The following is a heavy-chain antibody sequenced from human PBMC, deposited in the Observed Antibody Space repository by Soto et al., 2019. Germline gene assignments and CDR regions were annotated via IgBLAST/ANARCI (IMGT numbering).Heavy chain of an antibody. D-gene: IGHD1-26*01. V-gene: IGHV3-30*18. J-gene: IGHJ3*02. Sequence: GGSLRLSCAASGFTFSSYGMHWVRQAPGKGLEWVAVISDDGSNKYYADSVKGRFTISRDNSKNTLYLQMNSLRAEDTAVYYCAKGNSGSYHDAFDIWGQGTMVTVSS. CDR2: ISDDGSNK. CDR3: AKGNSGSYHDAFDI. CDR1: GFTFSSYG.